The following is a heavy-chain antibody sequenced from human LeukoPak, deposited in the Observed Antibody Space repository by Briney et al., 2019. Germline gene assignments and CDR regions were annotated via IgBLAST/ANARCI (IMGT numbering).Heavy chain of an antibody. J-gene: IGHJ6*02. Sequence: SVKVSCKASGGTFSSYAISWVRQAPGQGLEWMGGIIPIFGTANYAQKFQGRVTITADESTSTAYMELSSLRSEDTAVYYCARDLGYGDYVGYGMDVWGQGTTVTVSS. D-gene: IGHD4-17*01. CDR1: GGTFSSYA. CDR3: ARDLGYGDYVGYGMDV. CDR2: IIPIFGTA. V-gene: IGHV1-69*13.